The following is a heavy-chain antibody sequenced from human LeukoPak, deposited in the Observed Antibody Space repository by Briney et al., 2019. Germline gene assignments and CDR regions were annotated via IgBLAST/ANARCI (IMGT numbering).Heavy chain of an antibody. Sequence: SETLSLTCAVYGGSFSGYYWSWIRQPPGKGLEWIGEINHSGSTNYNPSLKSRVTISVDTSKNQFSLKLSSVTAADTAVYYCALDGYYDSSGLVPGGYWGQGTLVTVSS. CDR3: ALDGYYDSSGLVPGGY. J-gene: IGHJ4*02. V-gene: IGHV4-34*01. D-gene: IGHD3-22*01. CDR1: GGSFSGYY. CDR2: INHSGST.